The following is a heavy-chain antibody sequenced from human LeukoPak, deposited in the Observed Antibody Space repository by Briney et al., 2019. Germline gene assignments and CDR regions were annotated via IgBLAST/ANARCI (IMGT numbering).Heavy chain of an antibody. CDR3: AHSAPTQGWGRPFDY. CDR1: GFSLNTRGVG. V-gene: IGHV2-5*05. Sequence: SGPTLVNPTQTLTLTCTFSGFSLNTRGVGVGWIRQPPGKALEWLALIYWDDDQRYGPSLKSRLTIAKDTSQNQVVFTMTNMDPVDTATYYCAHSAPTQGWGRPFDYWGQGAPITVSS. D-gene: IGHD2-8*02. J-gene: IGHJ4*02. CDR2: IYWDDDQ.